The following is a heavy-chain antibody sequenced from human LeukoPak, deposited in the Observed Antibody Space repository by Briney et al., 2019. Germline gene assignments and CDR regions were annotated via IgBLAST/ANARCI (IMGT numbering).Heavy chain of an antibody. CDR2: IRYDGSNK. CDR1: GFTVSSNY. J-gene: IGHJ3*02. Sequence: GGSLRLSCAASGFTVSSNYMSWVRQAPGKGLEWVAFIRYDGSNKYYADSVKGRFTISRDNSKNTLYLQMNSLRAEDTAVYYCAKDGYCSSTSCSNRAGAFDIWGQGTMVTVSS. CDR3: AKDGYCSSTSCSNRAGAFDI. D-gene: IGHD2-2*03. V-gene: IGHV3-30*02.